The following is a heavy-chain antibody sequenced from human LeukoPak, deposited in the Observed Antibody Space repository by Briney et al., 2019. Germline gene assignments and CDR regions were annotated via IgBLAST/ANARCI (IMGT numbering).Heavy chain of an antibody. Sequence: SETLSLTCTVSGGSISSGSYYWSWIRQPAGTGLEWIGRIYTSGSTNYNPSLKSRVTISVDTSKNQFSLKLSSVTAADTAVYYCARLGAYGGNSDYWGQGTLVTVSS. J-gene: IGHJ4*02. V-gene: IGHV4-61*02. CDR2: IYTSGST. CDR3: ARLGAYGGNSDY. CDR1: GGSISSGSYY. D-gene: IGHD4-23*01.